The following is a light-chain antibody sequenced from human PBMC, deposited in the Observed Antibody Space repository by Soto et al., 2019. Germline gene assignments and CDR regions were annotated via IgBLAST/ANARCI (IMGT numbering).Light chain of an antibody. CDR3: QQYGTFPFS. Sequence: EIVLTQSPGTLSLSPGESATLSCRANQVVSSSYLAWYQQKPGQAPRLLIYHASDRATGVPDRFSGSGSGTDFALTITRLEPEDFALFYCQQYGTFPFSVGQGTKLEIK. CDR1: QVVSSSY. CDR2: HAS. J-gene: IGKJ2*01. V-gene: IGKV3-20*01.